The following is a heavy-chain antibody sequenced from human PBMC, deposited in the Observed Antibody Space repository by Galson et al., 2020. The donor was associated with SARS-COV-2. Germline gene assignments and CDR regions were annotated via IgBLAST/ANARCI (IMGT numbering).Heavy chain of an antibody. CDR1: GGSISSSNW. CDR3: ASEIDTGSYYYYGMDV. D-gene: IGHD2-2*02. V-gene: IGHV4-4*02. Sequence: SETLSLTCAVSGGSISSSNWWSWVRQPPGKGLEWIGEIYHSGSTNYNPSLKSRVTISVDKSKNQFSLKLSSVTAADTAVYYCASEIDTGSYYYYGMDVWGQGTTVTVSS. CDR2: IYHSGST. J-gene: IGHJ6*02.